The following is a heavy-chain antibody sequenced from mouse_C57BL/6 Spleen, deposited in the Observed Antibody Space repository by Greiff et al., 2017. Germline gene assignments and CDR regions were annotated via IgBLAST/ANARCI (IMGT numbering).Heavy chain of an antibody. Sequence: EVKVEESGGGLVKPGGSLKLSCAASGFTFSDYGMHWVRQAPEKGLEWVAYISSGSSTIYYADTVKGRFTISGDNAKNTLFLQMTSLRSEDTAMYYCASLLYYGSSYWYFDVGGTGTTVTVSS. CDR1: GFTFSDYG. V-gene: IGHV5-17*01. CDR2: ISSGSSTI. CDR3: ASLLYYGSSYWYFDV. D-gene: IGHD1-1*01. J-gene: IGHJ1*03.